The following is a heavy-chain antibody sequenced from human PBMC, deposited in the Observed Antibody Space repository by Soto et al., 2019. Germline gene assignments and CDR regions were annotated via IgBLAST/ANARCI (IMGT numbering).Heavy chain of an antibody. V-gene: IGHV1-69*01. CDR3: ARPKDTYRSGYYYFDF. Sequence: QVQLEQSGAEVKQPGSSVRVSCKTSGGTFRTYAINWVRQAPGQGLEWIGAIIPLFGTADYSQKFQGRVTITADESTSSAYMELSSLRSDATAVYFCARPKDTYRSGYYYFDFWGQGTLVTVSS. CDR2: IIPLFGTA. D-gene: IGHD6-19*01. J-gene: IGHJ4*02. CDR1: GGTFRTYA.